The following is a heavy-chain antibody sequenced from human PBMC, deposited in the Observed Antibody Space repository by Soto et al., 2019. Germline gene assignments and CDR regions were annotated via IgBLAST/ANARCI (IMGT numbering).Heavy chain of an antibody. V-gene: IGHV4-31*01. CDR2: ISYGGST. Sequence: QVQLQESGPGLVKPSQTLSLTCTVSGGSINSGGYCWSWIRQHPGKGLDWIGCISYGGSTSYNPSLTSVVTISVDTSKNQFSLKLPSVTAADTAVYYCSRGILVWGQGALITVSS. J-gene: IGHJ4*02. D-gene: IGHD5-18*01. CDR3: SRGILV. CDR1: GGSINSGGYC.